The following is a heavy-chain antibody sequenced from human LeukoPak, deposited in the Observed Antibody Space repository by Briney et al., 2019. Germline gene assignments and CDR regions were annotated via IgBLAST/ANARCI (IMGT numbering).Heavy chain of an antibody. CDR3: ARFGSGWSLDV. CDR1: GGSFSGYY. D-gene: IGHD6-19*01. CDR2: INHSGST. V-gene: IGHV4-34*01. J-gene: IGHJ6*04. Sequence: SETLSLTCAVYGGSFSGYYWSWIRQPPGKGLEWIGEINHSGSTNYNPSLKSRLTISIDTPKSQFSLKVYSVTAADTAVYYCARFGSGWSLDVWGLGTTVVVSS.